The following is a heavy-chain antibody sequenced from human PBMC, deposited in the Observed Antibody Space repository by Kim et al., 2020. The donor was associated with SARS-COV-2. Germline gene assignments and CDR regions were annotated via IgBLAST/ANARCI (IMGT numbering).Heavy chain of an antibody. CDR3: ARGAMVRGVIILYYFDY. D-gene: IGHD3-10*01. CDR1: GYTFTSYA. V-gene: IGHV1-3*01. Sequence: ASVKVSCKASGYTFTSYAMHWVRQAPGQRLEWMGWINAGNGNTKYSQKFQGRVTITRDTSASTAYMELSSLRSEDTAVYYCARGAMVRGVIILYYFDYWGQGTLVTVSS. J-gene: IGHJ4*02. CDR2: INAGNGNT.